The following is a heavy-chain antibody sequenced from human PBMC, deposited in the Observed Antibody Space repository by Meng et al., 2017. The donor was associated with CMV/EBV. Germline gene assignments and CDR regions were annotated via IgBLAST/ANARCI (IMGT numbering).Heavy chain of an antibody. V-gene: IGHV1-2*02. CDR3: ASKMYYDFWSAYRGTEGVDPFNI. Sequence: VKVSCKASGYTFTDYKMHWVRQAPGQGLEWMGWISPNNGGTKYAQKFQGRVTMTRDTSISTAYMELNRLTYDDTAVYYCASKMYYDFWSAYRGTEGVDPFNIWGQGTLVTVSS. CDR2: ISPNNGGT. CDR1: GYTFTDYK. J-gene: IGHJ3*02. D-gene: IGHD3-3*01.